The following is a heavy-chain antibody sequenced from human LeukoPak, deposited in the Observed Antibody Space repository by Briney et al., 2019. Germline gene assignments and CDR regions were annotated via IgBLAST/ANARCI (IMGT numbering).Heavy chain of an antibody. CDR3: AREMVVTDAFDI. D-gene: IGHD4-23*01. Sequence: PSETLSLTCTVSGGSISSYYWSWIRQPPGKGLEWIGYIYYSGSTNYNPSLRSRVTISVDTSKNQFSLKLSSVTAADTAVYYCAREMVVTDAFDIWGQGTMVTVSS. V-gene: IGHV4-59*01. J-gene: IGHJ3*02. CDR1: GGSISSYY. CDR2: IYYSGST.